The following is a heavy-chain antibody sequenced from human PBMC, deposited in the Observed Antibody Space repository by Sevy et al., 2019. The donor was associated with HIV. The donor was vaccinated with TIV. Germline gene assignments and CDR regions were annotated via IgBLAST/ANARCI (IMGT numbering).Heavy chain of an antibody. CDR1: GFTFSSYA. D-gene: IGHD3-10*01. CDR3: ARATAYYSLDWYFDL. Sequence: GGSLRLSCAASGFTFSSYAMHWVRQAPGKGLEWVAVISYDGSNKYYADSVKGRFTISRDNSKNTLYLQMNSLRAEDTAVYYCARATAYYSLDWYFDLWGRGTLVTVSS. CDR2: ISYDGSNK. V-gene: IGHV3-30-3*01. J-gene: IGHJ2*01.